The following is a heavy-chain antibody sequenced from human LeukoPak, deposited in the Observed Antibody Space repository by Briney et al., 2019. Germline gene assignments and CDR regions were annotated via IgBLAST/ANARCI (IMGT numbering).Heavy chain of an antibody. J-gene: IGHJ5*02. CDR1: GFTFRSYS. CDR3: AKGRRYNILTGYYVSKVDP. D-gene: IGHD3-9*01. Sequence: GGSLRLSCAASGFTFRSYSMNWVRQAPGKGLEWVSSMSSSSSYIYYADSVKGRFTISRDNSKNTLYLQMNSLRADDTAVYYCAKGRRYNILTGYYVSKVDPWGQGTLVTVSS. CDR2: MSSSSSYI. V-gene: IGHV3-21*01.